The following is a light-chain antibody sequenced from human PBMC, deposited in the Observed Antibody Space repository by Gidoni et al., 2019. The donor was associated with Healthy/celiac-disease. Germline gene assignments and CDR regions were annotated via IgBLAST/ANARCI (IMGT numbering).Light chain of an antibody. CDR3: QQANSFPPT. J-gene: IGKJ5*01. V-gene: IGKV1D-12*01. Sequence: IQTTQSPSSVSASVGDRVTIACRASQGSSSWLAWYQQKPGKAPKLLFYAASSLQRGVPSRFSGSGSGTVFTLTISSLQPEYLATYYCQQANSFPPTFGQGTRLEIK. CDR2: AAS. CDR1: QGSSSW.